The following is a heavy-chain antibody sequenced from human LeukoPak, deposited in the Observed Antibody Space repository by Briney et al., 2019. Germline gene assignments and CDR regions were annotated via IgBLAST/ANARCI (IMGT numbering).Heavy chain of an antibody. J-gene: IGHJ4*02. D-gene: IGHD1-26*01. CDR3: ARDSGSYYRGYVDY. V-gene: IGHV4-4*02. Sequence: SGTLSLTCAVSGSSISSSNWWSWVRQPPGKGLEWIGEIYHSGSTNYNPSLKSRVTISVDKSKNQFSLKLSSVTAADTAVYYCARDSGSYYRGYVDYWGQGTLVTVSS. CDR2: IYHSGST. CDR1: GSSISSSNW.